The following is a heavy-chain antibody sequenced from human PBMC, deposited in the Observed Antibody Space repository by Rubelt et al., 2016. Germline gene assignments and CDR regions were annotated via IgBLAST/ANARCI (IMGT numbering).Heavy chain of an antibody. Sequence: GFSFRNYSIHWVRQAPGKGLEWVAIISHDGSKKYYADSVKGRFTISRDNSKNTLSLRMNSLRTEDTALYYCAKGPGGATFDSWGQGTLVTVSS. J-gene: IGHJ4*02. V-gene: IGHV3-30*04. D-gene: IGHD1-26*01. CDR1: GFSFRNYS. CDR3: AKGPGGATFDS. CDR2: ISHDGSKK.